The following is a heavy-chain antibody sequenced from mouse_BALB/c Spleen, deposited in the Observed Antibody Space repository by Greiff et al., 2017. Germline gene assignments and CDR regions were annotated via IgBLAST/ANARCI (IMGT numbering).Heavy chain of an antibody. CDR2: ISYSGST. V-gene: IGHV3-8*02. J-gene: IGHJ3*01. CDR3: ARSEGTWFAY. CDR1: GDSITSCY. Sequence: AQLKQSGPSLVKPSQTLSLTCSVTGDSITSCYWNWIRKFPGNKLEYMGYISYSGSTYYNPSLKSRISITRDTSKNQYYLQLNSVTTEDTATYYCARSEGTWFAYWGQGTLVTVSA.